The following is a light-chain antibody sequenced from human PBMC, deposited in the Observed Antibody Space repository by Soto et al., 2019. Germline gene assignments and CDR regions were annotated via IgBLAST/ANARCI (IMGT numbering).Light chain of an antibody. V-gene: IGKV3-15*01. CDR3: QQYSNWPYT. J-gene: IGKJ2*01. CDR2: DAY. CDR1: QSVGRN. Sequence: EIVMTQSPATLAVSPGERVTLSCRASQSVGRNLAWYQQKPGQAPRLLIYDAYPRATTIPARFSGSGSETEFTLTSRSLQSEDLAVYYCQQYSNWPYTFGQGTKLEIK.